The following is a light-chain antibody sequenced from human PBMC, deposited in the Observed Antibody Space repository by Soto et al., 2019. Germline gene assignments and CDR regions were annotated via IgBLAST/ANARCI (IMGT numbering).Light chain of an antibody. V-gene: IGKV1-39*01. Sequence: DIQMTQSPSSLSASVGDRVTITCRASQSISSYLNWYQQKPGKAPKLLIYAASSLQSGVPSRFSGSGSGTDFTLTISSLRSEDSAIYYCQQYFEWPPMTFGQGTKVEI. CDR1: QSISSY. CDR2: AAS. CDR3: QQYFEWPPMT. J-gene: IGKJ1*01.